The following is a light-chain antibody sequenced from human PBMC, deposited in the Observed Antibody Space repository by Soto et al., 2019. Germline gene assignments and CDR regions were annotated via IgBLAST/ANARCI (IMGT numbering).Light chain of an antibody. CDR3: GSYSRTDTLVV. J-gene: IGLJ3*02. CDR2: DVS. Sequence: QSVLTQPASVSGSPGQSITFSCAGTSSDVGGYNYVSWYQQHPGKAPKLIIYDVSNRPSGVSHRFSGSKSGNTASLTISGLQAEDEADYYCGSYSRTDTLVVFGGGTKVTVL. V-gene: IGLV2-14*01. CDR1: SSDVGGYNY.